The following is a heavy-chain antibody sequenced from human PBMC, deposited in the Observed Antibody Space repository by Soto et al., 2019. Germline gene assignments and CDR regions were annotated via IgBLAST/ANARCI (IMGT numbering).Heavy chain of an antibody. D-gene: IGHD1-26*01. CDR1: GFTFSSYG. Sequence: GGSLRLSCAASGFTFSSYGMHWVRQAPGKGLEWVAVISFDGSKKYYADSVKGRFTISRDNSKNTLYLQMNSLRAEDTAVYYCAKDGAAWELLTCFDYWGQGTLVTVSS. CDR3: AKDGAAWELLTCFDY. J-gene: IGHJ4*02. CDR2: ISFDGSKK. V-gene: IGHV3-30*18.